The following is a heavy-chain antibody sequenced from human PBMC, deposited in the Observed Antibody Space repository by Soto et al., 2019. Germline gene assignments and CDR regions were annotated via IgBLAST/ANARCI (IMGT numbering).Heavy chain of an antibody. J-gene: IGHJ6*02. CDR1: VFSLSTGRNG. CDR2: IFSDNER. D-gene: IGHD4-17*01. CDR3: VRMNADSYQFYYAMDV. Sequence: SGPTLLNPSETLTLTCTVSVFSLSTGRNGVSWIRQPPGHALEWLAHIFSDNERSYSTSIQGRLTISKDPSGSQVVLSMTNFDPVETCTYYCVRMNADSYQFYYAMDVWGQGRTVTVS. V-gene: IGHV2-26*01.